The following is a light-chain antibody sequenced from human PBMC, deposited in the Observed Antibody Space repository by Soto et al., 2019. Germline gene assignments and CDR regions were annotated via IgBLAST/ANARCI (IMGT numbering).Light chain of an antibody. J-gene: IGKJ1*01. CDR2: LGS. CDR1: QSLLHSNGYNY. V-gene: IGKV2-28*01. Sequence: DIVMTQLPLSLPVSPGEPASISCRSSQSLLHSNGYNYLDWYLQKPGQSPQLLIYLGSNRASGVPDRFSGSGSGTDFTLKISRVEAEDVGIYYCIQALETPWTFGQGTKVEIK. CDR3: IQALETPWT.